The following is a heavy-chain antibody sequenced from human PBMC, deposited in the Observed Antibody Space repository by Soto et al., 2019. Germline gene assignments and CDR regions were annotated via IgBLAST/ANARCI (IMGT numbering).Heavy chain of an antibody. CDR2: IWYDGSNK. Sequence: GGSLRLSCAASGFTFSSYGMHWVRQAPGKGLEWVAVIWYDGSNKYYADSVKGRFTISRDNSKNTLYLQMNSLRAEDTAVYYCARAYREVIVYYYYGMDVWGQGTTVTVSS. J-gene: IGHJ6*02. CDR3: ARAYREVIVYYYYGMDV. V-gene: IGHV3-33*01. CDR1: GFTFSSYG. D-gene: IGHD3-10*01.